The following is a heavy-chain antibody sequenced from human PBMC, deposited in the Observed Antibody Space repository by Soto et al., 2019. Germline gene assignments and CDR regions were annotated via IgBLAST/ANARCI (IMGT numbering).Heavy chain of an antibody. Sequence: HPGGSLGLSCAASGFTFRSYDMHWVRQATGKGLEWVSAIGTAGDTYYPGSVKGRFTISRENAKNSLYLQMNSLRAEDTAVYYCARGIHCSGGSCPSDYYYYGMDVWGQGTTVTVSS. CDR2: IGTAGDT. J-gene: IGHJ6*02. V-gene: IGHV3-13*01. CDR3: ARGIHCSGGSCPSDYYYYGMDV. D-gene: IGHD2-15*01. CDR1: GFTFRSYD.